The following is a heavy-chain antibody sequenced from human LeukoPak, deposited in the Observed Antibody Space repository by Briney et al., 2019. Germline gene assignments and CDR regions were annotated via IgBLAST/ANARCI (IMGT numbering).Heavy chain of an antibody. CDR1: GFTVSSNY. CDR2: IYSGGST. V-gene: IGHV3-53*01. CDR3: ARAVVPAPWFDP. J-gene: IGHJ5*02. D-gene: IGHD2-2*01. Sequence: GGSLRLSCAASGFTVSSNYMSWVRQAPGKGLEWVSVIYSGGSTYYADSVKGRFTISRDNSKNTLYLQMNSLRAEDTAVYYCARAVVPAPWFDPWGQGTLVTVSP.